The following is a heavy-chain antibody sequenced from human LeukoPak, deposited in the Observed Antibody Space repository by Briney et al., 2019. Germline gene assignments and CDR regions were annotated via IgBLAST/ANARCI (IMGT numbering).Heavy chain of an antibody. D-gene: IGHD1-26*01. CDR2: INHSGST. Sequence: PSETLSLTCAVHGGSFSGYYWSWIRQPPRKGLEWIGEINHSGSTNYNPSLKSRVTISVDTSKNQFSLKLSSVTAADTAVYYCARGGVIVGATIHTDFDYWGQGTLVTVSS. J-gene: IGHJ4*02. V-gene: IGHV4-34*01. CDR3: ARGGVIVGATIHTDFDY. CDR1: GGSFSGYY.